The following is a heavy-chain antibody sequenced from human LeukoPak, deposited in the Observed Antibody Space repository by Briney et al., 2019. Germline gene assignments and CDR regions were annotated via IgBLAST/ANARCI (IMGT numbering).Heavy chain of an antibody. CDR3: AKDVNTFMVRGVITFDY. J-gene: IGHJ4*02. Sequence: GGSLRLSCAASGFTFSSYATSWVRQAPGKGLEWVSAISGSGGSTYYADSVKGRFTISRDNSKNTLYLQMNSLRAEDTAVYYCAKDVNTFMVRGVITFDYWGQGTLVTVSS. V-gene: IGHV3-23*01. D-gene: IGHD3-10*01. CDR1: GFTFSSYA. CDR2: ISGSGGST.